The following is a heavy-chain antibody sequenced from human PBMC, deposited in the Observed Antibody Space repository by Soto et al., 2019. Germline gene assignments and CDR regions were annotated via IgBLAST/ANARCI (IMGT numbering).Heavy chain of an antibody. V-gene: IGHV3-9*01. CDR2: INWNSGKI. CDR3: AKSGNRHPDFWSDD. Sequence: SLKISCAASGFTFRDYAMHWVRQAPGKGLEWVSGINWNSGKIVYADSVKGQFTISRDNAKNSLYLQMNSLRTEDTAFYYCAKSGNRHPDFWSDDWGQGTRVTVAS. D-gene: IGHD3-3*01. CDR1: GFTFRDYA. J-gene: IGHJ4*02.